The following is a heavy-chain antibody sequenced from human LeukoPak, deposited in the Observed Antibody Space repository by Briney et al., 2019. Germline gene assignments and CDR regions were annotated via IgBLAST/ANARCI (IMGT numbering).Heavy chain of an antibody. CDR1: GYTFTSYG. J-gene: IGHJ3*02. Sequence: ASVKVSCKASGYTFTSYGISWVRQAPGQGLEWMGWISAYNGNTNYSQKLQGRVTMTTDTSTSTAYMELRSIRSDDTAVYYCARFGYDYVWGSYWAGPDAFDIWGQGTMVTVSS. CDR3: ARFGYDYVWGSYWAGPDAFDI. D-gene: IGHD3-16*01. V-gene: IGHV1-18*01. CDR2: ISAYNGNT.